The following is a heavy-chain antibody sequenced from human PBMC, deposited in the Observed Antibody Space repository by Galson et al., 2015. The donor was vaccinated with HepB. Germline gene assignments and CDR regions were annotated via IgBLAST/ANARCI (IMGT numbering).Heavy chain of an antibody. J-gene: IGHJ4*02. CDR2: ISSSGSTI. CDR3: ARFGTYYDFWSQFDY. CDR1: GFTFSDYY. Sequence: SLRLSCAASGFTFSDYYMSWIRQAPGKGLEWVSYISSSGSTIYYADSVKGRFTISRDNAMNSLYLQMNSLRDEDTAVYYCARFGTYYDFWSQFDYWGQGTLVTVSS. D-gene: IGHD3-3*01. V-gene: IGHV3-11*04.